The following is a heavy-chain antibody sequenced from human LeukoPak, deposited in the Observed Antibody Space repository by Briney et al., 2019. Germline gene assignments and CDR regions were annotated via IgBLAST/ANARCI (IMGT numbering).Heavy chain of an antibody. J-gene: IGHJ4*02. D-gene: IGHD1-26*01. V-gene: IGHV3-23*01. CDR1: GFTFSYYA. Sequence: GGSLRLSCAASGFTFSYYAMSWVRQAPGKGLEWVSIISGSGSSIYYADSVKGRFTISRDNSKNTLYLQMNSLRAEDTAVYYCAKRPMAGSGSSPNRHFDYWGQGTLVTVSS. CDR3: AKRPMAGSGSSPNRHFDY. CDR2: ISGSGSSI.